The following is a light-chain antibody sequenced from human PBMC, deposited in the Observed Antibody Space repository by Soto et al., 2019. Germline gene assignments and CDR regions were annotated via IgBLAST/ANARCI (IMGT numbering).Light chain of an antibody. CDR3: QQYNNWPPSIT. CDR2: GAS. Sequence: EIVMTQSPASLSVSPGERATLSCRASQSVSDKLGWYQQKPGQAPRLLIYGASTRATGIPARFSGSGSGTEFTLTISSLQSEDFAVYYCQQYNNWPPSITFGQGTRLEIK. J-gene: IGKJ5*01. CDR1: QSVSDK. V-gene: IGKV3-15*01.